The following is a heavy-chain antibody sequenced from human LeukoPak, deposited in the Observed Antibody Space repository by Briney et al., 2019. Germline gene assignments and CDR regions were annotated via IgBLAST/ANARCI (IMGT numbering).Heavy chain of an antibody. J-gene: IGHJ4*02. CDR2: ISGSGGGT. V-gene: IGHV3-23*01. Sequence: GGSLRLSCAASGFTFSNYAVSWVRQAPGKGLEWVSAISGSGGGTYYADSVKGRFTISRDNSKNTLYLQMNSLRAEDTAVHYCAMGPRGTYFDYWGQGTLVTVSS. CDR1: GFTFSNYA. D-gene: IGHD1-26*01. CDR3: AMGPRGTYFDY.